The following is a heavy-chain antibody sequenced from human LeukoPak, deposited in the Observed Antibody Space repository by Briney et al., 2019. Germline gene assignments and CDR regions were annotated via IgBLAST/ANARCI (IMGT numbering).Heavy chain of an antibody. V-gene: IGHV3-23*01. CDR2: ISDSGITT. D-gene: IGHD5-24*01. CDR1: GFTFSSSA. CDR3: ARDGYKPFDY. J-gene: IGHJ4*02. Sequence: GGSLRLSCAASGFTFSSSAMSWVHQAPGKGLEWVSAISDSGITTYYADSVKGRFTVSRDNSKNTLYLQMNSLRAEDTAAYYCARDGYKPFDYWGQGTLVTVSS.